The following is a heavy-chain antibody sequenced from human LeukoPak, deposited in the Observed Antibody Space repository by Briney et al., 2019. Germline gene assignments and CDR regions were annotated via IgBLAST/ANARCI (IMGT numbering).Heavy chain of an antibody. Sequence: ASVKISCKASGYTFTSYGINWVRQAPGQGLEWMGWISAYNGNTNYAQKLQGRVTMTTDTSTSTAYMELRSLRSDDTAAYYCARVTYYYDSSGYYYVGHFDYWGQGTLVTVSS. V-gene: IGHV1-18*01. CDR2: ISAYNGNT. D-gene: IGHD3-22*01. CDR1: GYTFTSYG. J-gene: IGHJ4*02. CDR3: ARVTYYYDSSGYYYVGHFDY.